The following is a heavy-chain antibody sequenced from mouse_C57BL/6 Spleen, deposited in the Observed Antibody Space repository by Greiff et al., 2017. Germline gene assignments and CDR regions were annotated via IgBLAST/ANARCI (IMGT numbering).Heavy chain of an antibody. Sequence: DVQLQESGPELVKPGASVKMSCKASGYTFTDYNMHWVKQSHGKSLEWIGYINPNNGGTSYNQKFKGKATLTVNKSSSTAYMELRSLTSEDSAVYYCAGSNYVRYAMDYWGQGTSVTVSS. CDR2: INPNNGGT. D-gene: IGHD2-5*01. V-gene: IGHV1-22*01. J-gene: IGHJ4*01. CDR3: AGSNYVRYAMDY. CDR1: GYTFTDYN.